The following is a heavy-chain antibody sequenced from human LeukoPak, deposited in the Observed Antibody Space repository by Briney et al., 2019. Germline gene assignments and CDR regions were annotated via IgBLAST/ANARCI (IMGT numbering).Heavy chain of an antibody. D-gene: IGHD3-10*01. CDR3: DGTRIRGAYPGSASSPDY. Sequence: GGSLRLSCSASGFTFSSYAMHWVRQAPGKGLEYVSAISSNGGSTYYADSVKGRFTISRDNSKNTLYLQMSSLRAEDTAVYYCDGTRIRGAYPGSASSPDYWGQGTLVTVSS. CDR1: GFTFSSYA. V-gene: IGHV3-64D*06. CDR2: ISSNGGST. J-gene: IGHJ4*02.